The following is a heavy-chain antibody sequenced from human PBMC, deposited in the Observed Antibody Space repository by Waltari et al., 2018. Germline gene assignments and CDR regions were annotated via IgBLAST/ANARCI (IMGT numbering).Heavy chain of an antibody. J-gene: IGHJ5*02. V-gene: IGHV4-4*09. CDR3: ARTGVRGSWFDP. CDR2: IYTSGST. D-gene: IGHD3-10*01. Sequence: QVQLQESGPGLVKPSETLSLTCTVSGGSISSYYWSWIRQPPGKGLEWIGYIYTSGSTNYSPSLKSRVTISVDTSKNQFSLKLSSVTAADTAVYYCARTGVRGSWFDPWGQGTLVTVSS. CDR1: GGSISSYY.